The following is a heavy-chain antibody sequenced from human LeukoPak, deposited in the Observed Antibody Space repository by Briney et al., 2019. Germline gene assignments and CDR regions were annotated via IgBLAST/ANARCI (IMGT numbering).Heavy chain of an antibody. Sequence: GGSLRLSCATSGFTFSNYWMHWVRQVPGKGLVWVSHINSDGRIINYADSVKGRFTISRDNAKNTLYLQMNSLRVEDTAVYYCARGRGWYFDLWGRGTLVTVSS. D-gene: IGHD3-10*01. CDR3: ARGRGWYFDL. V-gene: IGHV3-74*01. J-gene: IGHJ2*01. CDR1: GFTFSNYW. CDR2: INSDGRII.